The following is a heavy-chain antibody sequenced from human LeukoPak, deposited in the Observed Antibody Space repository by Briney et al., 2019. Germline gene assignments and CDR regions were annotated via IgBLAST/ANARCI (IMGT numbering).Heavy chain of an antibody. Sequence: GESLEISCKGSGYTFSSHWIAWVRQMPGKGLDWMGIIYPDDSDTRYSPSFQGQVTISADKSISTAYLQWGSLKASDTATYYCAIIYADSRAFDYWGQGTLVTVSS. CDR1: GYTFSSHW. J-gene: IGHJ4*02. D-gene: IGHD4-17*01. V-gene: IGHV5-51*01. CDR2: IYPDDSDT. CDR3: AIIYADSRAFDY.